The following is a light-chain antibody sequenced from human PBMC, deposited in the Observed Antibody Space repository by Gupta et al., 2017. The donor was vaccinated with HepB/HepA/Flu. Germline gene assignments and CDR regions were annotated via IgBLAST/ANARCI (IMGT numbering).Light chain of an antibody. CDR2: GAT. Sequence: DIQMTQSPSSLSASVGDRVTITCRASQSISRYLNWYQHKPGKVPKLLIYGATRLQSGVPSRFSGSGSGTEFTLTISRLLHEDIANYYCQQSYSTFTFGPGTKVDI. CDR1: QSISRY. J-gene: IGKJ3*01. V-gene: IGKV1-39*01. CDR3: QQSYSTFT.